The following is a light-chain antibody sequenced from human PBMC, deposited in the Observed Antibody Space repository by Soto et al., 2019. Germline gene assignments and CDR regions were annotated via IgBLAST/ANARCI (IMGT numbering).Light chain of an antibody. CDR2: KAS. J-gene: IGKJ1*01. V-gene: IGKV1-5*03. CDR1: QTISSW. Sequence: DIPMTQSPSTLSGSVGDRVTITCRASQTISSWLAWYQQKPGKAPKLLIYKASTLKSGVPSRFSGSGSGTDFTLTISSLEPEDFAVYYCQQRSNWPPTFGQGTKVEIK. CDR3: QQRSNWPPT.